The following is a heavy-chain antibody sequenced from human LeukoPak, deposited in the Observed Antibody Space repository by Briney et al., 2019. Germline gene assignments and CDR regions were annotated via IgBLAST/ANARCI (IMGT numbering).Heavy chain of an antibody. Sequence: PGGSLRLSCAASGFTFSSYSMNWVRQAPGKGLEWVSSISSSSSYIYYADSVKGRFTISRDNAKNSLYLQMNGLRAEDTAVYYCARAGYLATLDWFDPWGQGTLVTVSS. J-gene: IGHJ5*02. CDR1: GFTFSSYS. CDR3: ARAGYLATLDWFDP. D-gene: IGHD5-18*01. CDR2: ISSSSSYI. V-gene: IGHV3-21*01.